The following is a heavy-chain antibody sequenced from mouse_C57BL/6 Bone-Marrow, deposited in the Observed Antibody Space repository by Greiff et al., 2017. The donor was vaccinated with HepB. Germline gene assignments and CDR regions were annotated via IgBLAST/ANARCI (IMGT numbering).Heavy chain of an antibody. J-gene: IGHJ1*03. CDR3: ARHGSSPHWYFDV. Sequence: EVKLVESEGDLVKPGGSLKLSCAASGFTFSSYGMSWVRQTPDKRLEWVATISSGGSYTYYPDSVKGRFTISRDNAKNTLYLQMSSLKSEDTAMYYCARHGSSPHWYFDVWGTGTTVTVSS. V-gene: IGHV5-6*02. CDR2: ISSGGSYT. D-gene: IGHD1-1*01. CDR1: GFTFSSYG.